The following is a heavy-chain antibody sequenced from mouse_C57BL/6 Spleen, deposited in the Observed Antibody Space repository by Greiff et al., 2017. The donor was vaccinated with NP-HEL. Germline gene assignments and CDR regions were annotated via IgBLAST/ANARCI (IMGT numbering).Heavy chain of an antibody. CDR2: IHPNSGST. Sequence: QVQLQQPGAELVKPGASVKLSCKASGYTFTSYWMHWVKQRPGQGLEWIGMIHPNSGSTNYNEKFKSKATLTVDKSSSTAYMQLSSLTSEDSAVYYCARPTVVAHYAMDYWGQGTSVTVSS. V-gene: IGHV1-64*01. CDR1: GYTFTSYW. CDR3: ARPTVVAHYAMDY. D-gene: IGHD1-1*01. J-gene: IGHJ4*01.